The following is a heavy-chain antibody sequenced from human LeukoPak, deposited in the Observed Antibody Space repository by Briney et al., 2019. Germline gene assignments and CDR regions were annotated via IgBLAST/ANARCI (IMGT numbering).Heavy chain of an antibody. Sequence: GGSLRLFCVASGFTFGKYCMSWVRQAPGKGLEWVANIKLEGSEKNYVDSVKGRFTISRDNTKNSLYLQMNSLGVEDTAVFYCARDQYDTWSRRGNFDSWGQGTLVIVSS. CDR2: IKLEGSEK. D-gene: IGHD3-3*01. V-gene: IGHV3-7*03. J-gene: IGHJ4*02. CDR1: GFTFGKYC. CDR3: ARDQYDTWSRRGNFDS.